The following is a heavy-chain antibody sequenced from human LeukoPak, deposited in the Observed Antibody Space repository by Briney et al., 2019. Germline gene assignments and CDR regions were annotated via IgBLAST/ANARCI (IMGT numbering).Heavy chain of an antibody. CDR1: GYTFTSYD. CDR3: ARVGCSSTSCYIPYYYYMDV. V-gene: IGHV1-18*01. CDR2: MNPNSGNT. J-gene: IGHJ6*03. D-gene: IGHD2-2*02. Sequence: ASVKVSCKASGYTFTSYDINWVRQATGQGLEWMGWMNPNSGNTNYAQKLQGRVTMTTDTSTGTAYMELRSLRSDDTAVYYCARVGCSSTSCYIPYYYYMDVWGKGTTVTVSS.